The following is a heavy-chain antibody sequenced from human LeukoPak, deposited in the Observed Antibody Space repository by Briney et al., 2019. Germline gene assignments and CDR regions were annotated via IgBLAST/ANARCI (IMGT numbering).Heavy chain of an antibody. J-gene: IGHJ4*02. CDR1: GYTFIDYS. Sequence: SSVQVSCKASGYTFIDYSIHWVGPAPGQGLEWVGELNTNNGDTNFAPDVQGRVTMTSDTSITTAFMELSSLTYADTAIYYCATHCSGAACCDYWGQGTLVTVSS. CDR3: ATHCSGAACCDY. D-gene: IGHD2-15*01. V-gene: IGHV1-2*02. CDR2: LNTNNGDT.